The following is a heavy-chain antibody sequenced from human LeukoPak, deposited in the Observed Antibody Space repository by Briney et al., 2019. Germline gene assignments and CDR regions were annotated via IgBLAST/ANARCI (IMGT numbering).Heavy chain of an antibody. CDR3: ARDGAYFDY. CDR1: GGSFSGYY. J-gene: IGHJ4*02. CDR2: IYYSGST. Sequence: SETLSLTCAVYGGSFSGYYWSWIRQPPGKGLEWIGSIYYSGSTYYNPSLKSRVTISVDTSKNQFSLKLSSVTAADTAVYYCARDGAYFDYWGQGTLVTVSS. D-gene: IGHD1-26*01. V-gene: IGHV4-34*01.